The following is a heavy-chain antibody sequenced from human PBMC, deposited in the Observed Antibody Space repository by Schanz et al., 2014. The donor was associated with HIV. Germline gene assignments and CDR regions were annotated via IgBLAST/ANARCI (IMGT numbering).Heavy chain of an antibody. CDR2: ISAGVGTA. V-gene: IGHV3-23*01. D-gene: IGHD3-16*01. CDR3: AIRTPMISFAAFAT. Sequence: EVQLLESGGGLVQPGGSLRLSCAVSGFTITSYGMSWVRQAPGKGLEWVSTISAGVGTASYADSVKGRFTISRDNSKKMLFLQMNRLRAEDTAVYYCAIRTPMISFAAFATWGRGTMVTVSS. J-gene: IGHJ3*02. CDR1: GFTITSYG.